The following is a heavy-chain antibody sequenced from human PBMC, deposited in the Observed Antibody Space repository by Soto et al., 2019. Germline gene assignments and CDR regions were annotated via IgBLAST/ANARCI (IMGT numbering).Heavy chain of an antibody. Sequence: GASVKVSCKASGYTFTGYYMHWVRQAPGQGLEWMGWINPNSGGTNYAQKFQGWVTVTRDTSISTAYMELSRLRSDDTALYYCAREGARPDVDTAMVHYYYGMDVWGQGTTVTVPS. CDR2: INPNSGGT. D-gene: IGHD5-18*01. V-gene: IGHV1-2*04. J-gene: IGHJ6*02. CDR1: GYTFTGYY. CDR3: AREGARPDVDTAMVHYYYGMDV.